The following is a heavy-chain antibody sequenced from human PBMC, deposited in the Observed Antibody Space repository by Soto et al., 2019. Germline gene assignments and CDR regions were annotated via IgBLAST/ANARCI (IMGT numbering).Heavy chain of an antibody. J-gene: IGHJ6*03. CDR3: ARGKYYSKVCYYYYYMDV. CDR2: INHSGST. D-gene: IGHD4-4*01. V-gene: IGHV4-34*01. Sequence: SETLSLTCAVYGGSFSGYYWSWIRQPPGKGLEWIGEINHSGSTNYNPSLKSRVTISVDTSKNQFSLKLSSVTAADTAVYYCARGKYYSKVCYYYYYMDVWGKGTTVTVSS. CDR1: GGSFSGYY.